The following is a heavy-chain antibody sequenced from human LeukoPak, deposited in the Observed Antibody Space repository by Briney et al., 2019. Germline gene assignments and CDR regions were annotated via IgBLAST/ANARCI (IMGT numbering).Heavy chain of an antibody. V-gene: IGHV1-8*01. CDR1: GYTFTSYD. J-gene: IGHJ4*02. CDR3: ARGLALRYFDWVYYCDY. D-gene: IGHD3-9*01. CDR2: MNPNSGNT. Sequence: GASVKVSCKASGYTFTSYDINWVRQATGQGLEWMGWMNPNSGNTGYAQKFQGRVTMTRNTSISTAYMELSSLRSEDTAVYYCARGLALRYFDWVYYCDYWGQGTLVTVSS.